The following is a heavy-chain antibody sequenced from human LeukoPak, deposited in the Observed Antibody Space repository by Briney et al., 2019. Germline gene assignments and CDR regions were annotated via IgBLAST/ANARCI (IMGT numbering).Heavy chain of an antibody. Sequence: GASVKVSCKASGGTFSSYAISWVRQAPGQGLEWMGGIIPIIGTANYAQKFQGRVTITTDESTSTAYMELSSLRSEDTAVYYCARGEMATSWFAPWGQGTLVTVSS. CDR2: IIPIIGTA. D-gene: IGHD5-24*01. V-gene: IGHV1-69*05. CDR1: GGTFSSYA. J-gene: IGHJ5*02. CDR3: ARGEMATSWFAP.